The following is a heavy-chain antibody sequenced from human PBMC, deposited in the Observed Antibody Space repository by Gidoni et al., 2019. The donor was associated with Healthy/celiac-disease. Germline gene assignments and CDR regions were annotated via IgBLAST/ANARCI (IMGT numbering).Heavy chain of an antibody. J-gene: IGHJ4*02. D-gene: IGHD3-3*01. V-gene: IGHV1-18*01. CDR1: GYTFTSYG. CDR3: ARVQNEWLLSGGSDY. CDR2: INAYNGNT. Sequence: QVQLVQSEAEVKKPGASVKVSCKASGYTFTSYGISWVRQAPGQGLEWMGWINAYNGNTNYAQKLQGRVTMTTDTSTSTAYMELRSLRSDDTAVYYCARVQNEWLLSGGSDYWGQGTLVTVSS.